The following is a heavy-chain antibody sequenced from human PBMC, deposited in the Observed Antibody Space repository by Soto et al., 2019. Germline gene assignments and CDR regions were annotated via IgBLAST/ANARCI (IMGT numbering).Heavy chain of an antibody. D-gene: IGHD3-10*01. J-gene: IGHJ5*02. CDR1: GGSISSGGYS. CDR2: IYHSGST. V-gene: IGHV4-30-2*01. Sequence: PSETLSLTCAVSGGSISSGGYSWSWIRQPPGKGLEWIGYIYHSGSTYYNPSLKSRVTISVDRSKNQFSLKLSSVTAADTAVYYCARVLTRGVTPGRRGGFDPWGQGTLVTVSS. CDR3: ARVLTRGVTPGRRGGFDP.